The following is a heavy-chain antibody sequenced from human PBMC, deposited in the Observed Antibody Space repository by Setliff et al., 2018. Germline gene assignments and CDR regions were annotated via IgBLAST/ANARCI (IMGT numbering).Heavy chain of an antibody. CDR2: IIHTGST. J-gene: IGHJ6*03. V-gene: IGHV4-34*12. CDR1: GGSFSGYY. D-gene: IGHD6-19*01. Sequence: SETLSLTCAVYGGSFSGYYWSWIRQPPGKRLEWIGEIIHTGSTNYNPSLKSRVTISMDTSKNQFSLRVSSVTAADTAVYYCAREQWLDPPGYYYMDVWAKGTTVTVSS. CDR3: AREQWLDPPGYYYMDV.